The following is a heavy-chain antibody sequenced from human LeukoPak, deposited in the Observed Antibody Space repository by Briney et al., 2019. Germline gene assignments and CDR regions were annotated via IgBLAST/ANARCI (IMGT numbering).Heavy chain of an antibody. D-gene: IGHD3-3*01. CDR1: GYTFTSYA. V-gene: IGHV1-3*01. CDR3: ARFSSIFGVVSYYYYGMDV. J-gene: IGHJ6*02. CDR2: INAGNGDT. Sequence: ASVKVSCKASGYTFTSYAMHWVRRAPGQRLEWMGWINAGNGDTKYSQKFQGRVTIARDTSASTAYMELSSLRSDDTAVYYCARFSSIFGVVSYYYYGMDVWGQGTTVTVSS.